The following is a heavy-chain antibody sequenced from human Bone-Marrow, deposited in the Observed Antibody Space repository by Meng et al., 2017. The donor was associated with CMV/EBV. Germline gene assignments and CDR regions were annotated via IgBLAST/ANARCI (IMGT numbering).Heavy chain of an antibody. J-gene: IGHJ6*02. CDR2: ISSGGFT. CDR1: GFTVSGYY. D-gene: IGHD2-2*01. Sequence: GESLKISCAASGFTVSGYYMSWVRQAPGKGLEFVAVISSGGFTYYADSVKGRFTISRDNSKNTLYLQMNSLRAEDTAVYYCARDLRGPAAIYYYYGMDVWGQGTTVTVSS. CDR3: ARDLRGPAAIYYYYGMDV. V-gene: IGHV3-66*02.